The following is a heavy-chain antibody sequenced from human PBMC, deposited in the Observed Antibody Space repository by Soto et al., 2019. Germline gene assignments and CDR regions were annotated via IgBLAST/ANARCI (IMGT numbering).Heavy chain of an antibody. Sequence: HPGGSLRLSCAASGFTFSSYAMHWVRQAPGKGLEWVAVISYDGSNKYYADSVKGRFTISRDNSKNTLYLQMNSLRAEDTAVYYCARQSGTPGTTYYYYGMDVWGQGTTVTVSS. V-gene: IGHV3-30-3*01. CDR3: ARQSGTPGTTYYYYGMDV. CDR2: ISYDGSNK. D-gene: IGHD1-7*01. CDR1: GFTFSSYA. J-gene: IGHJ6*02.